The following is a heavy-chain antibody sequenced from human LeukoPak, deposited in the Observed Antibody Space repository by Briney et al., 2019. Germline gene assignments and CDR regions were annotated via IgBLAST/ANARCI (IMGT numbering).Heavy chain of an antibody. V-gene: IGHV4-28*05. D-gene: IGHD1-26*01. CDR3: AKTRSGTYYGDSFDI. J-gene: IGHJ3*02. CDR1: GDSISRSDW. CDR2: IYYSGRI. Sequence: SDTLSLTCAVSGDSISRSDWWAWIRQPPGKGLEWLGNIYYSGRIYHNPSLQTRVIMSVDSSKNQFSLRLGSVTAMDTAVYYCAKTRSGTYYGDSFDIWGQGKLVFVSS.